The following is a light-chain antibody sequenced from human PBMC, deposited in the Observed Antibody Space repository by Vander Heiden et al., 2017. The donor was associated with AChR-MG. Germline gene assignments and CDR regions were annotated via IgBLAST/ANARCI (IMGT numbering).Light chain of an antibody. CDR2: GAS. Sequence: IVITHSPPTLSLSPRHSPPLSCRASQSVNSYLAWYQQKPSQAPRLLIYGASTSATGVPARFRRSGSGTEFTLTISTLQSEDFAVSYCQQEDTWPPTFGGRTKVEIK. V-gene: IGKV3-15*01. J-gene: IGKJ4*01. CDR1: QSVNSY. CDR3: QQEDTWPPT.